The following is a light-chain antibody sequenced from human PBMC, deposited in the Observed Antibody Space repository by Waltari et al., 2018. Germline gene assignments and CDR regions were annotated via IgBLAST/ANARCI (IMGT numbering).Light chain of an antibody. V-gene: IGKV2-30*01. Sequence: DVVMTQSPLSLPVTLGQPASISCRSSQSLVNSDGNTYLNWFQQRPGQSPRRLFYRVSKRDSGVPDRFSGSGSGTDFTLKISRVEAEDVGVYYCMQGTHWPWTFGQGTKVEIK. CDR1: QSLVNSDGNTY. CDR2: RVS. CDR3: MQGTHWPWT. J-gene: IGKJ1*01.